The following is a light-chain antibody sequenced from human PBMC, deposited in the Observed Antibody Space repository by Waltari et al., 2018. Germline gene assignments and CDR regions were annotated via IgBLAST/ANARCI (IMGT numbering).Light chain of an antibody. Sequence: DIQMTQSPSSVSASVGDTVTITCRASQGISIWLAWYQQRPGRAPKLLIYGASSLQSGVPSRFSGSGSGTDFTLTITSLQPEDFATYYCQTAYSFPFTFGGGTRVEI. V-gene: IGKV1D-12*01. CDR3: QTAYSFPFT. J-gene: IGKJ4*01. CDR1: QGISIW. CDR2: GAS.